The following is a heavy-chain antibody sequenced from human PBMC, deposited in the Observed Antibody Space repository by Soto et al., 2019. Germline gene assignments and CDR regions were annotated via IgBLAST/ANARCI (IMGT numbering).Heavy chain of an antibody. J-gene: IGHJ4*02. CDR1: GASITSASSY. Sequence: PSETLSLTCSVSGASITSASSYWGWIRQPPGKGLEWIAIIYYRGNTYYNPSLRSRVTISVDTSQNQFSLKLTSVTAADTAVYYCARGSRRGLDYWGQGTVVTVSS. CDR2: IYYRGNT. D-gene: IGHD3-16*01. CDR3: ARGSRRGLDY. V-gene: IGHV4-39*01.